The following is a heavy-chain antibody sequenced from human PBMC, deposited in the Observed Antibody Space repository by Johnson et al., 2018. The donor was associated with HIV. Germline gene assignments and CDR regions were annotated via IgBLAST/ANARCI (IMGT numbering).Heavy chain of an antibody. CDR1: GFTFSSYG. V-gene: IGHV3-30*02. CDR3: AKDYSSSSLDAFDI. CDR2: IRHDGSNK. J-gene: IGHJ3*02. D-gene: IGHD6-6*01. Sequence: VQLVESGGGVVQPGGSLRLSCAASGFTFSSYGMHWVRQAPGKGLEWVAFIRHDGSNKYYADSVKGRFTISRDNSKNTLYLQMNSLRAEDTAVYYCAKDYSSSSLDAFDIWGQGTMVTVYS.